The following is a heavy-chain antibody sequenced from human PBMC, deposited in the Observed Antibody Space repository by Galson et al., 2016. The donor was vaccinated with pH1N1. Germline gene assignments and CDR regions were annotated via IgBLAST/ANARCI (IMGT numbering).Heavy chain of an antibody. CDR3: ARENWGSFDY. Sequence: SLRLSCAVSGFSFPVYYMAWIRQAPGKGLEWVASISSASTYTHYADSVRGRFTISRDDARNSLCLHMDSLRAEDTAVYYCARENWGSFDYWGQGTLVTVSS. V-gene: IGHV3-11*06. CDR1: GFSFPVYY. CDR2: ISSASTYT. J-gene: IGHJ4*02. D-gene: IGHD7-27*01.